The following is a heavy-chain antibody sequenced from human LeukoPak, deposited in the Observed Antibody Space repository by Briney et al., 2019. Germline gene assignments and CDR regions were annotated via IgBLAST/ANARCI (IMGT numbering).Heavy chain of an antibody. V-gene: IGHV1-69*05. D-gene: IGHD3-16*01. CDR2: IIPIFGTA. Sequence: ASVKVSCKASGGTFSSYAISWVRQAPGQGLEWMGGIIPIFGTANYAQKFQGRVTITTDESTSTAYMELSSLRSEDTAVYYCAREGGNWFDPWGQGTLVTVSS. J-gene: IGHJ5*02. CDR1: GGTFSSYA. CDR3: AREGGNWFDP.